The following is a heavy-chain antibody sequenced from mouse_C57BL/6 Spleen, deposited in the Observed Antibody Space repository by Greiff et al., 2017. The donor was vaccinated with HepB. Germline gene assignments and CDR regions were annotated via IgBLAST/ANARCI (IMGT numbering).Heavy chain of an antibody. CDR1: GYTFTSYT. V-gene: IGHV1-4*01. CDR2: INPSSGYT. D-gene: IGHD1-1*01. J-gene: IGHJ2*01. CDR3: ARDYYGSYYGY. Sequence: VQVVESGAELARPGASVKMSCKASGYTFTSYTMHWVKQRPGQGLEWIGYINPSSGYTKYNEKFKNKATLTADKSSSTAYMQLSSLTSEDSAVYYCARDYYGSYYGYWGQGTTLTVSS.